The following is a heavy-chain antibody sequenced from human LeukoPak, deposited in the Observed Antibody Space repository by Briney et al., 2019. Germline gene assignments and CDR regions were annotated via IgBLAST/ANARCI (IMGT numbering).Heavy chain of an antibody. J-gene: IGHJ4*02. CDR2: IYTSGST. D-gene: IGHD1-26*01. CDR3: ARGVVGAYFDY. V-gene: IGHV4-61*02. Sequence: SETLSLTCTVSGGSITSDIHYWNWIRQPAGKGLEWIGRIYTSGSTNYNPSLKSRVTISVDTSKNQFSLKLSSVTAADTAVYYCARGVVGAYFDYWGQGTLVTVSS. CDR1: GGSITSDIHY.